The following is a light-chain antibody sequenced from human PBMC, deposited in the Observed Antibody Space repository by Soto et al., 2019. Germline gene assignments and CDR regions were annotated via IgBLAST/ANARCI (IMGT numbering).Light chain of an antibody. J-gene: IGLJ1*01. CDR2: EVS. CDR1: SSDIGAFNY. Sequence: QSALTQPASVSGSVGQSITISCTGTSSDIGAFNYVSWYQQHPGKVPRLIILEVSNRPSGVSDRFSGSKSGNTASLTISGLQAEDEADYYCSSYAGSSTFEVFGTGTKLTVL. CDR3: SSYAGSSTFEV. V-gene: IGLV2-14*01.